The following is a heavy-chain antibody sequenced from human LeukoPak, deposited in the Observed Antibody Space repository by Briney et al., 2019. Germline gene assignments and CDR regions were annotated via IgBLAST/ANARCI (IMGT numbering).Heavy chain of an antibody. Sequence: GASVKVSCKASGGTFSSYAISWVRQAPGQGLEWMGGIILMLGTANYAQKFQGRVTITADESTSTGYMELSSLRSEDTAVYYCASRGSYGSSGYSPFWYFDLWGRGTLVTVSS. J-gene: IGHJ2*01. D-gene: IGHD3-22*01. CDR1: GGTFSSYA. CDR2: IILMLGTA. CDR3: ASRGSYGSSGYSPFWYFDL. V-gene: IGHV1-69*13.